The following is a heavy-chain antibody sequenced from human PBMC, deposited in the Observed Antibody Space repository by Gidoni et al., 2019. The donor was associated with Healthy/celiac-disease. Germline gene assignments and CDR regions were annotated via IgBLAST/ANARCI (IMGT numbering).Heavy chain of an antibody. CDR3: ARVMYYYGSGSYYTDAFDI. V-gene: IGHV1-69*04. D-gene: IGHD3-10*01. J-gene: IGHJ3*02. CDR2: IIPILGIA. CDR1: GGTFSSYA. Sequence: QVQLVQSGAEVKKPGSSVKFSCKASGGTFSSYAIRWVRQAPGQGLEWMGRIIPILGIANYAQKFQGRVTITADKSTSTAYMELSSLRSEDTAVYYCARVMYYYGSGSYYTDAFDIWGQGTMVTVSS.